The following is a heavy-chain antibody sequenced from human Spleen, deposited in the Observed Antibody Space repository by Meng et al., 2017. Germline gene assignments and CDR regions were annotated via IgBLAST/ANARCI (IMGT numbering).Heavy chain of an antibody. V-gene: IGHV4-39*07. J-gene: IGHJ4*02. CDR3: ARTVGATPHFTY. Sequence: GSLRLSCTVSGGSTSSSRYYWGWIRQPPGKGLEWIGNIYYSESTYYNPSLKSRVSISVVTSKNQFSLKLSSVTAADTAVYYCARTVGATPHFTYWGRG. CDR2: IYYSEST. D-gene: IGHD1-26*01. CDR1: GGSTSSSRYY.